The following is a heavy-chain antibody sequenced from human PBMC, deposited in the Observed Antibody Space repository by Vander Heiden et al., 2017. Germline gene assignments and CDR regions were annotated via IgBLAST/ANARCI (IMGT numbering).Heavy chain of an antibody. CDR1: AYTFTDYY. Sequence: QVQLVQSGAEVKKPGASVKVSCKASAYTFTDYYINWVRQAPGQGLEWMGYINPQGGGTNYARKFQGRVTMTTDTSITTAYMELRNLTSDDTAVYYCARRRGSSYYELDNWGQGTLVTVSS. D-gene: IGHD2-15*01. CDR3: ARRRGSSYYELDN. V-gene: IGHV1-2*02. CDR2: INPQGGGT. J-gene: IGHJ4*02.